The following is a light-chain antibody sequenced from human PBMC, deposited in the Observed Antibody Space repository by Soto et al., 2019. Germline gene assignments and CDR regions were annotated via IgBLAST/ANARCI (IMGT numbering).Light chain of an antibody. J-gene: IGKJ4*01. CDR2: GAS. CDR3: QQYNNWPPLT. Sequence: EIVMTQFPATLSVSPGERATLSCRASQSISVTYLAWYQQKPGQAPRLLIYGASTRATGIPARFSGSGSGTEFTLTISSLQSEDFAVYYCQQYNNWPPLTFGGGTKVDIK. V-gene: IGKV3-15*01. CDR1: QSISVTY.